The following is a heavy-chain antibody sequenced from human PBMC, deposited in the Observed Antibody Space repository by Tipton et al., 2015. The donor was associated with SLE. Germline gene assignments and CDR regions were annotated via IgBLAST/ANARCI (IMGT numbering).Heavy chain of an antibody. D-gene: IGHD2-8*01. J-gene: IGHJ2*01. CDR2: ISSGGST. V-gene: IGHV4-39*07. Sequence: TLSLTCTVSGGSISSSSYYWGWIRQAPGKELEWIGSISSGGSTSYNPSLNSRLTISLDTSKNQFSLKLNSLTAADTAVYYCARESCTNGICYRYFDLWGRGTLVTVSS. CDR1: GGSISSSSYY. CDR3: ARESCTNGICYRYFDL.